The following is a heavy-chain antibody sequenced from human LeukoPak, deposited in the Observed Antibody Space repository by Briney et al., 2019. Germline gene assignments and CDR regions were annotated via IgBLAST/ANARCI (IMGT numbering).Heavy chain of an antibody. CDR2: INHSGST. CDR1: GGSFSGYY. J-gene: IGHJ5*02. Sequence: SETLSLTCAVYGGSFSGYYWSWIRQPPGKGLEWIGEINHSGSTNYNPSLKSRVTISVDTSKNQFSLKLSSVTAADTAVYYCARRTGSSSAWFDPWGQGTLVTVSS. D-gene: IGHD6-6*01. V-gene: IGHV4-34*01. CDR3: ARRTGSSSAWFDP.